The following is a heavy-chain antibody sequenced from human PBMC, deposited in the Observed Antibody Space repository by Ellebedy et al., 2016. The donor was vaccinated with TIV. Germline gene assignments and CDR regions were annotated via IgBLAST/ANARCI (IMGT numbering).Heavy chain of an antibody. CDR2: VYPGDSDT. CDR3: ASRLGVYDYYY. J-gene: IGHJ4*02. CDR1: GYSFASYW. V-gene: IGHV5-51*01. D-gene: IGHD5/OR15-5a*01. Sequence: GESLKISCKGSGYSFASYWIAWVRQMPGKGLEWVGSVYPGDSDTRYSPSFQGQVTISADNSISTAYLQWSSLKASDTAMYCAASRLGVYDYYYWGQGTLVTVSS.